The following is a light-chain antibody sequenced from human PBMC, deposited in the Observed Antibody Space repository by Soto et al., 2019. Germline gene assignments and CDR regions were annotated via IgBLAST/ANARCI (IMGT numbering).Light chain of an antibody. J-gene: IGLJ1*01. CDR1: SSDFGNYNL. Sequence: QSALTQPASVSGSPGQSITISFTGTSSDFGNYNLVSWYQQHPGKVPKLILFEVNKRPSGVSGRFSGSKSGNTASLTISWLQAEDEADYYCGSFTSSNTHVFGTGSKVTVL. CDR2: EVN. V-gene: IGLV2-23*02. CDR3: GSFTSSNTHV.